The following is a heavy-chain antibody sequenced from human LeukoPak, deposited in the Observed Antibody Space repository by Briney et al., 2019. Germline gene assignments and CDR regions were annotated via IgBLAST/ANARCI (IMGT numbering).Heavy chain of an antibody. CDR2: ISGSGGST. CDR3: AKNSMVTRNWFDP. Sequence: GGSLRLSCAASGFTFSSYAMSWVRQAPGKGLEWVSAISGSGGSTYYADSVKGRFTISRDNSKNTLYLQTNSMRAEDTAVYSWAKNSMVTRNWFDPWGQGTLVTVSS. V-gene: IGHV3-23*01. CDR1: GFTFSSYA. D-gene: IGHD4/OR15-4a*01. J-gene: IGHJ5*02.